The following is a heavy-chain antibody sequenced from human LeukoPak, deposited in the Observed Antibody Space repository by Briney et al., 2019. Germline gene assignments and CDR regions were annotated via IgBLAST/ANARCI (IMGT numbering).Heavy chain of an antibody. D-gene: IGHD2-21*01. CDR1: GLTVSRNY. Sequence: PGGSLRLSCAASGLTVSRNYMNWVRQAPGKGLEWVGHLKSKTDGGTTDYAAPGKGRFTISRDDSKNTLYLQMNSLTTEDTAVYYCTRAVPPYCGGECYSASDYWGQGTLVTVSS. CDR3: TRAVPPYCGGECYSASDY. CDR2: LKSKTDGGTT. V-gene: IGHV3-15*01. J-gene: IGHJ4*02.